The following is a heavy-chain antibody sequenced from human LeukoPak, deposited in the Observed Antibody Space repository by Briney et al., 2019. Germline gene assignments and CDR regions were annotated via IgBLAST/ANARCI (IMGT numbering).Heavy chain of an antibody. V-gene: IGHV4-34*01. Sequence: SETLSLTCAGYAEPLNGYYWSWIRQPPGKGLEGIGEMNDSGRTTYNPSLESRATISAERSKNQFSLKLTSVTAADTAVYYCASGSWSRRFASGGQGTLVTVSA. J-gene: IGHJ5*01. CDR3: ASGSWSRRFAS. CDR2: MNDSGRT. D-gene: IGHD1-14*01. CDR1: AEPLNGYY.